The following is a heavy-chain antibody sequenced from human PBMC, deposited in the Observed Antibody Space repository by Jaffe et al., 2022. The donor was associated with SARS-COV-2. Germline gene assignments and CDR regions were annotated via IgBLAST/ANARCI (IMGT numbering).Heavy chain of an antibody. Sequence: EVQLVESGGGLVQPGGSLRLSCAASGFTFSSYSMNWVRQAPGKGLEWVSYISSSSSTIYYADSVKGRFTISRDNAKNSLYLQMNSLRDEDTAVYYCARVPIGWLSGGWYFDLWGRGTLVTVSS. CDR3: ARVPIGWLSGGWYFDL. CDR2: ISSSSSTI. CDR1: GFTFSSYS. D-gene: IGHD5-12*01. J-gene: IGHJ2*01. V-gene: IGHV3-48*02.